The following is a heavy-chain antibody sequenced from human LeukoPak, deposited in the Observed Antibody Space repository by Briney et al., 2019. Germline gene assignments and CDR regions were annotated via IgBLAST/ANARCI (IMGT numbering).Heavy chain of an antibody. CDR2: IIPILGIA. V-gene: IGHV1-69*04. Sequence: SVKVSCKASGGTFSSYAIRWVRQAPGQGLEWMGRIIPILGIANYAQKFQGRVTITADKSTSTAYMELSSLRSEDTAVYYCARDCGGDCCFDYWGQGTLVTVSS. CDR3: ARDCGGDCCFDY. CDR1: GGTFSSYA. D-gene: IGHD2-21*02. J-gene: IGHJ4*02.